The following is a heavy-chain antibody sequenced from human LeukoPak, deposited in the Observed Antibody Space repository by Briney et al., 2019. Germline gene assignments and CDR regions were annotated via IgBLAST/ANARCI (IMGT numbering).Heavy chain of an antibody. J-gene: IGHJ4*02. CDR1: GFTFNNYA. CDR2: VSGRGGEI. D-gene: IGHD2-2*01. CDR3: AKRGPYCSGTSCHYYFHS. Sequence: GGSLRLSCAASGFTFNNYAMTWVRQAPGKGLEWVSSVSGRGGEIFYADSVKGRFIISRDNSISTLSLQMNSLRAEDTAVYYCAKRGPYCSGTSCHYYFHSWGQGTLVTVSS. V-gene: IGHV3-23*01.